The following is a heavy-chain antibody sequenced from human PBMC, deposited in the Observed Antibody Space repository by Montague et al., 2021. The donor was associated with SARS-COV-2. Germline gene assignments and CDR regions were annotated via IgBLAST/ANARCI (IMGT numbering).Heavy chain of an antibody. CDR2: INHSGST. V-gene: IGHV4-34*01. D-gene: IGHD3-16*02. Sequence: SETLSLTCAVYGGSFSGYYWTWIRQPPGKGLEWIGEINHSGSTNYNPSLKIRGTISVDTANNQFSLKLRSVTAADTAVYYCAGGQPRRITFGGIISYGLDVWGQGTTVTVSS. CDR3: AGGQPRRITFGGIISYGLDV. CDR1: GGSFSGYY. J-gene: IGHJ6*02.